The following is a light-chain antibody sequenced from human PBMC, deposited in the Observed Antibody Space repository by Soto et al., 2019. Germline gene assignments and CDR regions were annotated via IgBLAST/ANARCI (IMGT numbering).Light chain of an antibody. CDR1: SSNIGSNT. CDR3: AAWDDNLNGVI. CDR2: SNN. J-gene: IGLJ2*01. V-gene: IGLV1-44*01. Sequence: QSVLTQPPSASGTPGQRVTISCSGSSSNIGSNTVNWYQQLPGTAPKLLIFSNNQRPSGVPDRFSGSKSGTSASLAISGLQSEDEADCYCAAWDDNLNGVIFGGGTKLTVL.